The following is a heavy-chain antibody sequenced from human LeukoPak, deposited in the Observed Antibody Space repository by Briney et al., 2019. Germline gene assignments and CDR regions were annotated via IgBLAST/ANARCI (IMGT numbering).Heavy chain of an antibody. Sequence: GGSLRLSCAASGFTFSSYAMSWVRQAPGKGLEWVSAISGSGGSTYYADSVKGRFTISRDNSKNTLYLQMDSLRPEDTATYYCAKGYSNAARFDSWGQGTLVIASA. D-gene: IGHD1-26*01. CDR2: ISGSGGST. V-gene: IGHV3-23*01. CDR1: GFTFSSYA. CDR3: AKGYSNAARFDS. J-gene: IGHJ4*02.